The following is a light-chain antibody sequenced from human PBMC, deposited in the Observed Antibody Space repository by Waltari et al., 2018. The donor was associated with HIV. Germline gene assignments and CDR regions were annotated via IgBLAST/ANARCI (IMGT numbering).Light chain of an antibody. CDR2: KET. J-gene: IGLJ1*01. CDR3: VGWDSRLRGYV. V-gene: IGLV1-47*01. Sequence: QPVLTQPPSASGTPGQRVTISCSGSSSNIENDNVYWYQQFHGAAPKLLIYKETQRPSGVPDRFTGSKSGTSASLAIGGLRSEDEADYYCVGWDSRLRGYVFGTGTKVTVL. CDR1: SSNIENDN.